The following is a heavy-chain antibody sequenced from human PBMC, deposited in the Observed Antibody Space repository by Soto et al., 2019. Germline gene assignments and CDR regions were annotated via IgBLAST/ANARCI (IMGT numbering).Heavy chain of an antibody. J-gene: IGHJ4*02. V-gene: IGHV1-18*01. CDR3: AKGGATATTGIDY. CDR2: INVYNGNT. CDR1: GYAFTSYD. D-gene: IGHD1-1*01. Sequence: SVKVSCKDSGYAFTSYDISWVRQAPGQGLEWMGWINVYNGNTNYAQKLQGRVTMTTDTSTSTAYMELRSLTSDDTAVYYCAKGGATATTGIDYWGQGTLVTVSS.